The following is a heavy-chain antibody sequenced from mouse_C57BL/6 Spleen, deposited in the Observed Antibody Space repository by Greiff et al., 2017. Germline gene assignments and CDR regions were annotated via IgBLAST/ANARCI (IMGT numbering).Heavy chain of an antibody. V-gene: IGHV5-4*03. CDR2: ISDGGSYT. CDR3: ARGGTVVAHYAMDY. CDR1: GFTFSSYA. D-gene: IGHD1-1*01. Sequence: EVMLVESGGGLVKPGGSLKLSCAASGFTFSSYAMSWVRQTPEKRLEWVATISDGGSYTYYPENVKGRFTITRDNAKNNLYLQMSHLKSEDTARYYCARGGTVVAHYAMDYWGQGTSVTVSS. J-gene: IGHJ4*01.